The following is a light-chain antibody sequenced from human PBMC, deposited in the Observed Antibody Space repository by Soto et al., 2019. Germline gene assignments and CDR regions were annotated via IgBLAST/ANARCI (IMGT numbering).Light chain of an antibody. J-gene: IGLJ3*02. CDR2: DVS. CDR1: SSDVGGYNY. CDR3: SSYTSTSSWV. V-gene: IGLV2-14*01. Sequence: QSALTQSASVSGSPGQSITISCTGTSSDVGGYNYVSWYQQHPGKAPKLIIYDVSNRPSGVSTRFSGSKSGNKASLTISGLQAEDEADYSGSSYTSTSSWVFGGGTKGTVL.